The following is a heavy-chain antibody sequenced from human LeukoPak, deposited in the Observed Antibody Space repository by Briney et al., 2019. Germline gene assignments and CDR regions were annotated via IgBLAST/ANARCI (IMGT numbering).Heavy chain of an antibody. CDR1: GFIFSNYA. CDR3: ARVDILTGLYYFDY. J-gene: IGHJ4*02. V-gene: IGHV3-21*01. CDR2: IGGRDGYT. Sequence: PGASLRLSCAASGFIFSNYAVSWVRQAPGKGLEWVSAIGGRDGYTYYADSVKGRFTISRDNAKNSLYLQMNSLRAEDTAVYYCARVDILTGLYYFDYWGQGTLVTVSS. D-gene: IGHD3-9*01.